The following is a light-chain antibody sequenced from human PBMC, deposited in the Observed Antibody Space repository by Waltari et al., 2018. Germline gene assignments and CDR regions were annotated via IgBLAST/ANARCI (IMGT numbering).Light chain of an antibody. V-gene: IGLV4-69*01. J-gene: IGLJ3*02. CDR3: QTGGHGTWV. CDR1: SGHSPNA. Sequence: QLVLTQSPSASASLGASVKLTCTLRSGHSPNAIAWPQKRPDKGPRFVMKVNSDGSHNKGDEIPDRFSGSSSGAERYLTISSLQSEDEADYYCQTGGHGTWVFGGGTKLTVL. CDR2: VNSDGSH.